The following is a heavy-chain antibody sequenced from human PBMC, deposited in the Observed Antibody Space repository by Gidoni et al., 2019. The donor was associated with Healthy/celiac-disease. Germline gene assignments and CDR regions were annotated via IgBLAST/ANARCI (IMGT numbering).Heavy chain of an antibody. CDR3: ARTTYYDILTGYYGFFDY. CDR2: ISSSSSYI. CDR1: GFTFSSYS. D-gene: IGHD3-9*01. V-gene: IGHV3-21*01. Sequence: EVQLVESGGGLVKPGGSLRLSCAASGFTFSSYSMNWVRQAPGKGLEWVSSISSSSSYIYYADSVKGRFTISRDNAKNSLYLQMNSLRAEDTAVYYCARTTYYDILTGYYGFFDYWGQGTLVTVSS. J-gene: IGHJ4*02.